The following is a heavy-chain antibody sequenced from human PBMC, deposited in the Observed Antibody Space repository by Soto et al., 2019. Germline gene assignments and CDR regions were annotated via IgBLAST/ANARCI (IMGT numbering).Heavy chain of an antibody. V-gene: IGHV3-30-3*01. D-gene: IGHD6-19*01. J-gene: IGHJ6*02. Sequence: GGSLRLSCAASGFTFSSYAMHWVRQAPGKGLEWVAVISYDGSNKYYADSVKGRFTISRDNSKNTLYLQMNSLRAEDTAVYYCARVLVGGWRPFYYYYGMDVWGQGTTVTVSS. CDR2: ISYDGSNK. CDR3: ARVLVGGWRPFYYYYGMDV. CDR1: GFTFSSYA.